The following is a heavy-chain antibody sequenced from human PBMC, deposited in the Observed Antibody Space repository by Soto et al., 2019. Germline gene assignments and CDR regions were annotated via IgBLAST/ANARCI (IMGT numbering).Heavy chain of an antibody. D-gene: IGHD2-21*02. CDR1: GYSISSSNW. CDR2: IYYSGTI. V-gene: IGHV4-28*03. J-gene: IGHJ6*02. Sequence: SETLSLTCAVSGYSISSSNWWAWIRQSPGKGLEWIGHIYYSGTIYYDPSLKSRVTMSVDTSKNQFSLKLNSVTAADTAVYYCARDLWGYCGTDCYPLDVWGQGTTVTVSS. CDR3: ARDLWGYCGTDCYPLDV.